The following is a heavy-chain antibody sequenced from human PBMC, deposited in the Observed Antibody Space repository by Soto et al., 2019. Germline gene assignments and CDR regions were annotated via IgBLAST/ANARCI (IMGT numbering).Heavy chain of an antibody. J-gene: IGHJ6*03. D-gene: IGHD5-12*01. Sequence: EVQLLQSGGGLVQPGGSLRLSCAASGFTFSSFAMTWVRQAPGKGLEWVSAIRGAGDNTFYADFVEGRFTISRDNSKNTLYLQMNSLRVEDTALYYCAKGAAATYSYYMAVWGKGTTVTVSS. V-gene: IGHV3-23*01. CDR2: IRGAGDNT. CDR3: AKGAAATYSYYMAV. CDR1: GFTFSSFA.